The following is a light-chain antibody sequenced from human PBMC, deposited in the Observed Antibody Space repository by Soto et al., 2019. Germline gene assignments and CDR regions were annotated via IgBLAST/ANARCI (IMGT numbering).Light chain of an antibody. CDR2: DVI. CDR3: SSYAGSHTYEV. Sequence: QSALTQPRSVSGSPGQSVTISCTGTSSDVGAYNFVSWYQQNPGKAPKLILYDVIKRPSGVPDRFSGSKSGNTASLTIPGLQTEDEADYHCSSYAGSHTYEVFGGGTKLTVL. J-gene: IGLJ3*02. V-gene: IGLV2-11*01. CDR1: SSDVGAYNF.